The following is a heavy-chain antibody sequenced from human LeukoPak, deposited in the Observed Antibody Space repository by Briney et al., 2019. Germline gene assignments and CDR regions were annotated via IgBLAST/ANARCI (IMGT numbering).Heavy chain of an antibody. CDR2: LSYDGSNE. CDR1: RFTFSNYP. D-gene: IGHD1-26*01. Sequence: GGSLRLSCAASRFTFSNYPMHWVRQAPGKGLEWVALLSYDGSNECYVDSVKGRFTISRDNSKNTLYLQMNSLRAEDTAVYYCARGRGSYSADYWGQGTLVTVSS. CDR3: ARGRGSYSADY. V-gene: IGHV3-30-3*01. J-gene: IGHJ4*02.